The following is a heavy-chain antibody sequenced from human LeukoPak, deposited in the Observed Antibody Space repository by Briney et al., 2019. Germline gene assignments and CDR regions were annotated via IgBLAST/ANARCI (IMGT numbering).Heavy chain of an antibody. J-gene: IGHJ4*02. V-gene: IGHV3-23*01. CDR2: ITRGGGAT. D-gene: IGHD3-10*01. Sequence: GGSLRLSCAASGFTFSSYIMNWLRQAPGKGLEWVSAITRGGGATAYADSVKGRFTISRGNSKNTLFLQMNSLRVEDTAMYYCAKGIDGFYYMDYWGQGTLVAVSS. CDR3: AKGIDGFYYMDY. CDR1: GFTFSSYI.